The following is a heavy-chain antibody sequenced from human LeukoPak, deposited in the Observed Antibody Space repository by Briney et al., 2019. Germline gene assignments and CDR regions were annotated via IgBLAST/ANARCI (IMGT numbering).Heavy chain of an antibody. Sequence: YPGGSLRLSCAASGFTFSSYGMHWVRQAPGKGLEWVAVIWYDGSNKYYADSVKGRFTISRDNSKNTLYLQMNSLRAEDTAVYYCARAGDYSSGHVAWGQGTLVTVSS. CDR3: ARAGDYSSGHVA. CDR2: IWYDGSNK. J-gene: IGHJ5*02. D-gene: IGHD6-19*01. V-gene: IGHV3-33*01. CDR1: GFTFSSYG.